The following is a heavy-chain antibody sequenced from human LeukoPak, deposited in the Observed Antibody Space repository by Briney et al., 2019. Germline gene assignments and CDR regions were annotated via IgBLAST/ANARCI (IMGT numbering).Heavy chain of an antibody. Sequence: ASVKVSCKASGYTFTSYDISWVRQAPGQGLEWMGGIIPIFGTANYAQKFQGRVTITADESTSTAYMELSSLRSEDTAVYYCARLADDSVPTYYYYMDVWGKGTTVTVSS. CDR1: GYTFTSYD. D-gene: IGHD3-3*01. CDR2: IIPIFGTA. V-gene: IGHV1-69*13. J-gene: IGHJ6*03. CDR3: ARLADDSVPTYYYYMDV.